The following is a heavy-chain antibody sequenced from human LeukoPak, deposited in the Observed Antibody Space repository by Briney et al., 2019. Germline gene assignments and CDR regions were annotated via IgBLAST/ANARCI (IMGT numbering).Heavy chain of an antibody. V-gene: IGHV3-23*01. Sequence: GVSLRLSCAASGFTFSSYAMSWVRQAPGKGLEWVSAISGSGGSTYYADSVKGRFTISRDNSKNTLYLQMNSLRAEDTAVYYCAKATPYYYDSSGYHFDYWGQGTLVTVSS. CDR3: AKATPYYYDSSGYHFDY. CDR1: GFTFSSYA. J-gene: IGHJ4*02. D-gene: IGHD3-22*01. CDR2: ISGSGGST.